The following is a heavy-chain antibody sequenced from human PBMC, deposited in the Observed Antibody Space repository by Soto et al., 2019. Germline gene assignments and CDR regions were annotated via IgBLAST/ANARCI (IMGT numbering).Heavy chain of an antibody. CDR2: ISDSGGST. J-gene: IGHJ4*02. CDR1: GFTFSSYA. Sequence: EVQLLESGGGLVQPGGSLRLSCAASGFTFSSYAMSWVRQAPGKGLEWVSAISDSGGSTYYADSVKGRFTISRDNSKNTLYLQMNSLIGEDTAVYYGAKVGVERLYCTHGVCEYYFDYWGQGTLVTVSS. D-gene: IGHD2-8*01. CDR3: AKVGVERLYCTHGVCEYYFDY. V-gene: IGHV3-23*01.